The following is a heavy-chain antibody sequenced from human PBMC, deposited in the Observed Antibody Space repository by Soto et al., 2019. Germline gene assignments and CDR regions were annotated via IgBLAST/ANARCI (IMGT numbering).Heavy chain of an antibody. CDR2: ISGGGGTI. Sequence: PVGSLRLSCAVSVFSFNAYGMSWVRHSPGKGLEWISFISGGGGTIYYADSVKGRFISSRDNSKSTLYLQMTSLSVDDTAVYYCAKDRGNGDTPNICSYYGIAVGAQGTTIPVS. J-gene: IGHJ6*02. V-gene: IGHV3-23*01. CDR3: AKDRGNGDTPNICSYYGIAV. CDR1: VFSFNAYG. D-gene: IGHD2-21*02.